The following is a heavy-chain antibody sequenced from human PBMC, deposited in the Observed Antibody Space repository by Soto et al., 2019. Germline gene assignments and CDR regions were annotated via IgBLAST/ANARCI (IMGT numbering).Heavy chain of an antibody. CDR3: AREVFCSSSSCQVRYGMDV. Sequence: PGGSLRLSCAPSGFTVSSHYMSWVRQAPGKGLEWVSVINSGGSTYYADSVKVRFTISRDHSRNTLYLQMNSLRVEDTAVYYCAREVFCSSSSCQVRYGMDVWGQGTTVTVSS. CDR2: INSGGST. V-gene: IGHV3-53*01. J-gene: IGHJ6*02. D-gene: IGHD2-2*01. CDR1: GFTVSSHY.